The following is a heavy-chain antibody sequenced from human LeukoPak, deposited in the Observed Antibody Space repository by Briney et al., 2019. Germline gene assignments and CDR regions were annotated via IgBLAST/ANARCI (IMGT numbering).Heavy chain of an antibody. Sequence: ASVKVSCKASGYTFTSYGISWVRQAPGQGLEWMGWISGYNGNTNYAQKVQDRVTMTTDTSTSTAYMELRSLRSDDTAVYYCARDNSGYDRSYYYYNMDVWGKGTTVTISS. CDR3: ARDNSGYDRSYYYYNMDV. D-gene: IGHD5-12*01. V-gene: IGHV1-18*01. CDR2: ISGYNGNT. CDR1: GYTFTSYG. J-gene: IGHJ6*03.